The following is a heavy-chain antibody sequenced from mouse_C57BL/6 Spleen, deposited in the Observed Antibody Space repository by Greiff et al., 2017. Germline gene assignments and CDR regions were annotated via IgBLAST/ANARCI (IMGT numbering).Heavy chain of an antibody. CDR2: INPNNGGT. CDR1: GYTFTDYN. D-gene: IGHD1-1*01. Sequence: EVQLQQSGPELVKPGASVKIPCKASGYTFTDYNMDWVKQSHGKSLEWIGDINPNNGGTIYNQKFKGKATLTVDKSSSTAYMELRSLTSEDTAVYYCARWGDYGSSYGFAYWGQGTLVTVSA. V-gene: IGHV1-18*01. CDR3: ARWGDYGSSYGFAY. J-gene: IGHJ3*01.